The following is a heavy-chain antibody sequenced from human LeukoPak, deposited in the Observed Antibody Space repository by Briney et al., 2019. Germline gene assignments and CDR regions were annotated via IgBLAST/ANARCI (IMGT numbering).Heavy chain of an antibody. J-gene: IGHJ6*02. CDR3: AKEDGSGSYYSLDPYYYYYGMDV. CDR2: ISGSGGST. CDR1: GFTFSSYA. V-gene: IGHV3-23*01. D-gene: IGHD3-10*01. Sequence: GGSLRLSCAASGFTFSSYAMSWVRQAPGKGLEWVSAISGSGGSTYYADSVRGRFTISRDNSKNTLYLQMNSLRAEDTAVYYCAKEDGSGSYYSLDPYYYYYGMDVWGQGTTVTVSS.